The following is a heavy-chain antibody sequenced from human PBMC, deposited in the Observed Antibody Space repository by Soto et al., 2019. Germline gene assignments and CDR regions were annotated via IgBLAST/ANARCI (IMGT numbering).Heavy chain of an antibody. CDR1: GGIFHGYG. CDR3: ASDGIGGTVFRGYLDY. CDR2: IRFDGSNE. Sequence: QAQLVESGGGVVQPGTSLRLSCAVPGGIFHGYGMHWVRQAPGKGLEWVAIIRFDGSNEEYADSVKGRFTISRDNSKNTLYLQMNTLGAEDTAVYYCASDGIGGTVFRGYLDYWGRGTVVTVSS. V-gene: IGHV3-33*01. J-gene: IGHJ4*02. D-gene: IGHD1-7*01.